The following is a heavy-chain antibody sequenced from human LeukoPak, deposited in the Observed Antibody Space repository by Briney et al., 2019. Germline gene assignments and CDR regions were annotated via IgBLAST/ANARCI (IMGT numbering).Heavy chain of an antibody. CDR1: GFTFSSYG. V-gene: IGHV3-30*02. D-gene: IGHD3-16*01. Sequence: GGSLRLSCAASGFTFSSYGIHWVRQAPGKGLGWVAFIRSDGSNKYYADSVKGRFTISRDNSKNTLYLQMNSLRPEDTAVYFCAKDLGSEYYFDYWGQGTLVTVSS. CDR2: IRSDGSNK. CDR3: AKDLGSEYYFDY. J-gene: IGHJ4*02.